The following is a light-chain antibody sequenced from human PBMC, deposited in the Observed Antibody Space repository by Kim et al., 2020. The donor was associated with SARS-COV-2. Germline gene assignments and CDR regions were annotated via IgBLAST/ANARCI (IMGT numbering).Light chain of an antibody. Sequence: ASVGDRVTITCRASQGISSYLAWYQQQPGKAPKLLIYAASTLQSGVPSRFSGSGSGTDFTLTISSLQPEDFATYYCQLLNSYPLTFGGGTKVDIK. J-gene: IGKJ4*01. CDR3: QLLNSYPLT. V-gene: IGKV1-9*01. CDR2: AAS. CDR1: QGISSY.